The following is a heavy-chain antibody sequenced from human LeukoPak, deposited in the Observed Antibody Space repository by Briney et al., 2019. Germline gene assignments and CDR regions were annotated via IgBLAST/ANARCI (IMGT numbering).Heavy chain of an antibody. CDR3: ARGIAAAGTPPHWFDP. Sequence: ASVKVSCKASGDTFTSYAMNWVRQAPGQGLEWMGWINTNTGSPTYAQGFTGRFVFSLDTSVSTAYLQISSLKAEDTAVYYCARGIAAAGTPPHWFDPWGQGTLVTVSS. J-gene: IGHJ5*02. CDR1: GDTFTSYA. D-gene: IGHD6-13*01. V-gene: IGHV7-4-1*02. CDR2: INTNTGSP.